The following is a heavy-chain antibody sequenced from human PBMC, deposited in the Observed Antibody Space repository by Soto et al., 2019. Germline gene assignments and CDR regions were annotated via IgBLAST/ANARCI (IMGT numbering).Heavy chain of an antibody. D-gene: IGHD6-13*01. J-gene: IGHJ6*02. Sequence: SVKVSCKASGGTFSSYAISWVRQAPGQGLEWMGGIIPIFGTANYAQKFQGRVTITADESTSTAYMELSSLRSEDTAVYYCARDRGGAAARPTYYYGMDVWGQGTTVTVSS. CDR3: ARDRGGAAARPTYYYGMDV. V-gene: IGHV1-69*13. CDR1: GGTFSSYA. CDR2: IIPIFGTA.